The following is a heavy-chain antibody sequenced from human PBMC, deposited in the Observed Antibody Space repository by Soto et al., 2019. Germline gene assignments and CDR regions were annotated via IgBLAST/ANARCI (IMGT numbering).Heavy chain of an antibody. J-gene: IGHJ5*02. Sequence: PGGSLRLSCGASGFTFSSYSMNWVRQAPGKGLEWVSSISSSSSYIYYADSVKGRFTISRDNAKNSLYLQMNSLRAEDTAVYYCARDFGRVAGTAHWFDPWGQGTLVTVSS. CDR2: ISSSSSYI. CDR3: ARDFGRVAGTAHWFDP. D-gene: IGHD6-19*01. V-gene: IGHV3-21*01. CDR1: GFTFSSYS.